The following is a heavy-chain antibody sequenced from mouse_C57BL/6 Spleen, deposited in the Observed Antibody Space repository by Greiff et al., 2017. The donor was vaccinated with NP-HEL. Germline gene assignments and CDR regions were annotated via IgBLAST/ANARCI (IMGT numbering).Heavy chain of an antibody. J-gene: IGHJ4*01. CDR3: ARSDGPYYAMDY. CDR1: GYTFTDYY. CDR2: INPYNGGT. V-gene: IGHV1-19*01. D-gene: IGHD2-3*01. Sequence: EVQLQQSGPVLVKPGASVKMSCKASGYTFTDYYMNWVKQSHGKSLEWIGVINPYNGGTSYNQKFKGKATLTFDKSSSTAYMELNSLTSEDSAVYYCARSDGPYYAMDYWGQGTSVTVSS.